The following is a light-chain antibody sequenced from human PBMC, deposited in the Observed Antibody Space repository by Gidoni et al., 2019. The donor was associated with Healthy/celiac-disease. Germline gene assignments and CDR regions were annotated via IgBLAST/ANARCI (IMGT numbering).Light chain of an antibody. V-gene: IGLV3-21*02. CDR1: NIGSKS. CDR3: QVWDSGTDHYV. J-gene: IGLJ1*01. CDR2: YDR. Sequence: SYFLTHPPSVSVAPGQTARITCGGKNIGSKSVTWYQQKPGQAPVLVVYYDRDRPSGIPERVSGSNYGNTATLTITRVDAGDEADYYCQVWDSGTDHYVFGTGTRVTVL.